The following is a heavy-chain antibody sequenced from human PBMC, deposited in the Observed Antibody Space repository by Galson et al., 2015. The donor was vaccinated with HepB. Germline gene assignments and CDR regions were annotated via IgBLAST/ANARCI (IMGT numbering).Heavy chain of an antibody. CDR2: IGGSGGST. D-gene: IGHD2-21*01. Sequence: SLRLSCAASGFTFINYAMSWVRQAPGKGLEWVSGIGGSGGSTYYADSVKGRFTISRDNSKNTLYLQMNNLRVEDTAVYYCAKDGGDCSDGECYYFDYWGQGALVTVSS. V-gene: IGHV3-23*01. CDR1: GFTFINYA. J-gene: IGHJ4*02. CDR3: AKDGGDCSDGECYYFDY.